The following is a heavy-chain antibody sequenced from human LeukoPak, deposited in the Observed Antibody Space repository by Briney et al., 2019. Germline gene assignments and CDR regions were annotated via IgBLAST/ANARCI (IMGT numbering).Heavy chain of an antibody. CDR3: ARRSYGDYSGGFDY. V-gene: IGHV1-2*06. J-gene: IGHJ4*02. D-gene: IGHD4-17*01. CDR2: INPNSGGT. Sequence: ASVKVSCKASGYTFTGYYMHWVRQAPGQGLEWMGRINPNSGGTNYAQKFQGRVTMTRDTSISTAYMELSRLRFDDTAVYHCARRSYGDYSGGFDYWGQGTLVTVSS. CDR1: GYTFTGYY.